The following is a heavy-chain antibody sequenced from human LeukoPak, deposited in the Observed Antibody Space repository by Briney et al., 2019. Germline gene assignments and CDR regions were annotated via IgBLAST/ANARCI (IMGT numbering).Heavy chain of an antibody. CDR3: ARDLDDWNDADEFDY. J-gene: IGHJ4*02. CDR1: GYTFTGYY. Sequence: GASLKVSCKASGYTFTGYYMHWVRQAPGQGLEWMGWINPNSGGTNYAQKFQGRVTMTRDTSISTAYMELSRLRSDDTAVYYCARDLDDWNDADEFDYWGQGTLVTVSS. V-gene: IGHV1-2*02. CDR2: INPNSGGT. D-gene: IGHD1-1*01.